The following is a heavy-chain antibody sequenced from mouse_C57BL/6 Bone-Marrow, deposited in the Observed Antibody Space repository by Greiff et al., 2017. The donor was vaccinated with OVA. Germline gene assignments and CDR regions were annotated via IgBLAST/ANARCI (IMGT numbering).Heavy chain of an antibody. CDR2: INPRSGGT. D-gene: IGHD1-1*01. CDR1: GYAFTNYL. V-gene: IGHV1-54*01. Sequence: QVQLQQSGAELVRPGTSVKVSCKASGYAFTNYLIEWVKQRPGQGLEWIGVINPRSGGTNYNEKFKGKATLTADKSSSTAYMQLSSLTSEDSAVYFCARAPFYYYGSDAMDYWGQGTSVTVSS. CDR3: ARAPFYYYGSDAMDY. J-gene: IGHJ4*01.